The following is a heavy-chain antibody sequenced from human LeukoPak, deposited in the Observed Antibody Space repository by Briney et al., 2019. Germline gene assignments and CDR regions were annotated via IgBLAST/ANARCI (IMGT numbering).Heavy chain of an antibody. CDR2: IRSKAYGGTT. J-gene: IGHJ4*02. D-gene: IGHD2-8*01. CDR3: VRASHSYCNNGVCYTTQYFFDY. CDR1: GFTFGDYT. V-gene: IGHV3-49*04. Sequence: PGGSLRLSCTASGFTFGDYTMSWVRQAPGKGLEWVGFIRSKAYGGTTEYAASVKGRFTISRDDSKSIAYLQMNSLETEDTAVYYCVRASHSYCNNGVCYTTQYFFDYWGQGTLVTVSS.